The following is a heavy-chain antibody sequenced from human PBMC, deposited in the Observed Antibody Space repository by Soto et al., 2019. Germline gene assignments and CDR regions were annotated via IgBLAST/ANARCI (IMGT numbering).Heavy chain of an antibody. J-gene: IGHJ3*02. CDR1: GFTFRNFE. D-gene: IGHD1-20*01. CDR2: IDATSNII. Sequence: GSLRLSCAASGFTFRNFEMNWVRQAPGKGLEWVSYIDATSNIIYYADSVKGRFTISRDNSKNSLSLQMNSLRAEDTAVYYCARDRWHANRYPGAFDIWGRGTMVTV. CDR3: ARDRWHANRYPGAFDI. V-gene: IGHV3-48*03.